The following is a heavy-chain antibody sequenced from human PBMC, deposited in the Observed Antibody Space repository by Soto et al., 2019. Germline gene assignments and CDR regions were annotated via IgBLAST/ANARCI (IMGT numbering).Heavy chain of an antibody. Sequence: GESLKISCKGSGYSFTSYWISWVRQMPGKGLEWMGRIDPSDSYTNYSPSFQGHVTISADKSISTAYLQWSSLKASDTAMYYCARSLDYYDSCGLEEANAFDIWGQGTMVTVSS. D-gene: IGHD3-22*01. CDR2: IDPSDSYT. J-gene: IGHJ3*02. CDR1: GYSFTSYW. V-gene: IGHV5-10-1*01. CDR3: ARSLDYYDSCGLEEANAFDI.